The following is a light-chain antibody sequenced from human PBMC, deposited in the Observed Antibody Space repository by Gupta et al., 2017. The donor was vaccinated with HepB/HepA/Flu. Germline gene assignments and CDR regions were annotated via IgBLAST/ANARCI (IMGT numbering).Light chain of an antibody. Sequence: IQITQSPSTLSAPVGERVTITCRASQSISGWLAWYQKKPGKAPKVLIYKASSLESGVPSRFSGSGSGTEFPLTISSLQPDDVGTYYCQQYNSYRTFGQGTKVEIK. CDR1: QSISGW. V-gene: IGKV1-5*03. CDR3: QQYNSYRT. J-gene: IGKJ1*01. CDR2: KAS.